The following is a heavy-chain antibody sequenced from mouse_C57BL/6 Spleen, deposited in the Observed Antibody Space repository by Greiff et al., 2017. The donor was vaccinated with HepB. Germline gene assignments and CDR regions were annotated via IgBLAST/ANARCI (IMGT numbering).Heavy chain of an antibody. CDR1: GYTFTSYW. CDR2: IHPSDSDT. D-gene: IGHD1-1*01. J-gene: IGHJ4*01. Sequence: QVQLQQPGAELVKPGASVKVSCKASGYTFTSYWMHWVKQRPGQGLEWIGRIHPSDSDTNYNQKFKGKATLTVDKSSSTAYMQLSSLTSEDSAVYYCAIETTVPLMDYWGQGTSVTVSS. CDR3: AIETTVPLMDY. V-gene: IGHV1-74*01.